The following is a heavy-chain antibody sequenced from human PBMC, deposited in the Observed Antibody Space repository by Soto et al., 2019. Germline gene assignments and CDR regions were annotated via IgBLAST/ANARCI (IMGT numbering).Heavy chain of an antibody. CDR2: INHSGST. Sequence: QVQLQQWGAGLLKPSETLSLTCAVYGGSFSGYYWSWIRQPPGKGLEWIGEINHSGSTNYSPSLSSRLIKSVDTSKNQLSLKLSSVTGADTAVYYCARGYIVVVPAAINWFDPWGQGTLVTVSS. CDR3: ARGYIVVVPAAINWFDP. D-gene: IGHD2-2*01. J-gene: IGHJ5*02. CDR1: GGSFSGYY. V-gene: IGHV4-34*01.